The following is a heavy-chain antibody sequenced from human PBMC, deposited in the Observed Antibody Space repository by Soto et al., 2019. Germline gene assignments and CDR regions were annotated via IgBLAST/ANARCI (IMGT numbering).Heavy chain of an antibody. CDR3: VGQMPGEYGMDV. D-gene: IGHD3-10*01. V-gene: IGHV5-51*01. J-gene: IGHJ6*02. Sequence: EVQLVQSGAEVKKPGESLKISCKASGYDFSAHWIGWVRQMPGKGPEWMGIMYPGDSRTRYSPSFQGQVSMSADTSISPAYLQWSSLKASDSATYYCVGQMPGEYGMDVWGPGTTVIVS. CDR2: MYPGDSRT. CDR1: GYDFSAHW.